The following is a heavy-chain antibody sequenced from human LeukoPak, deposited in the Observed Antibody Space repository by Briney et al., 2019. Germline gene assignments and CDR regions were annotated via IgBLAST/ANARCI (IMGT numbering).Heavy chain of an antibody. V-gene: IGHV3-13*04. CDR2: FIPAGDR. D-gene: IGHD7-27*01. CDR3: VRGGVWGISSNWFEY. CDR1: GFTFSSHD. Sequence: GGSLRLSCAASGFTFSSHDMHWVRQAAGKGLEWVSGFIPAGDRYYAESVKGRFTISRDNAESSLYLQMNSLRVRDTAVYYCVRGGVWGISSNWFEYWGQGVLVTVSA. J-gene: IGHJ5*01.